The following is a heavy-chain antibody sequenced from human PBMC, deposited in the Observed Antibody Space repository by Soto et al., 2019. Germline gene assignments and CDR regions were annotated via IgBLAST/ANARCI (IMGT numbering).Heavy chain of an antibody. J-gene: IGHJ6*02. CDR1: GGTFSSYG. D-gene: IGHD3-22*01. Sequence: GASVKVSCKASGGTFSSYGISWVRQAPGQGLEWMGGIIPIFGTANYAQKFQGRVTITADESTSTAYMELSSLRSEDTAVYYCARVYSSGLSRYYYYGMDVWGQGTTVTVSS. CDR2: IIPIFGTA. CDR3: ARVYSSGLSRYYYYGMDV. V-gene: IGHV1-69*13.